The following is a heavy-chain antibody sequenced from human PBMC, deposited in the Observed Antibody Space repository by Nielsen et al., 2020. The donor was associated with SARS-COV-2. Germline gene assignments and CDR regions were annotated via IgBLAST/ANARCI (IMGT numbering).Heavy chain of an antibody. Sequence: ASAKVSCKASGYTFTSYYMHWVRQPPGQGLEWMGTINPSGGSTSYAQKFQGRVTMTRDTSTSTVYMELSSMRSEDTAVYYCARAQRGYCSSTSCYTYYYYYYYMDVWGKGTTVTVSS. CDR3: ARAQRGYCSSTSCYTYYYYYYYMDV. D-gene: IGHD2-2*02. CDR1: GYTFTSYY. J-gene: IGHJ6*03. V-gene: IGHV1-46*01. CDR2: INPSGGST.